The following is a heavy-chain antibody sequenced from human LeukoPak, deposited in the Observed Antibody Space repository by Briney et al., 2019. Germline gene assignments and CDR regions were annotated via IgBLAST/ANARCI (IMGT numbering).Heavy chain of an antibody. J-gene: IGHJ6*02. D-gene: IGHD3-22*01. V-gene: IGHV1-69*13. CDR3: ARYQDDSSGYYSYYYGMDV. CDR1: VGTFSSYA. Sequence: SVKVSCKASVGTFSSYAISWVRQAPGQGLEWMGGIIPIFGTANYAQKFQGRVTITADESTSTAYMELSSLRSEDTAVYYCARYQDDSSGYYSYYYGMDVWGQGTTVTVSS. CDR2: IIPIFGTA.